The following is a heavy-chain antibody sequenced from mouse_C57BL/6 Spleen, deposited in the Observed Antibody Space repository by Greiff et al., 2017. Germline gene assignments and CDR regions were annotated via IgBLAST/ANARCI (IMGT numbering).Heavy chain of an antibody. D-gene: IGHD1-2*01. V-gene: IGHV1-81*01. CDR3: ARGVTTAYFDY. CDR1: GYTFTSYG. CDR2: IYPRSGNT. J-gene: IGHJ2*01. Sequence: QVHVKQSGAELARPGASVKLSCKASGYTFTSYGISWVKQRTGQGLEWIGEIYPRSGNTYYNEKFKGKATLTADKSSSTAYMELRSLTSEDSAVYFCARGVTTAYFDYWGQGTTLTVSS.